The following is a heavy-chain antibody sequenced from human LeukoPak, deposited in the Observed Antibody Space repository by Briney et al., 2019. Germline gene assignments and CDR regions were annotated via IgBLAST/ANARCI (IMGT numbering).Heavy chain of an antibody. Sequence: PGGSLRLSCAASRFTFSNYAMHWVRQAPGKGLEWVSSISSSSSYMYYADSMRGRFTISRDSAQNSLYLQMNGLKAEDTAVYYCARDSGLLPIVTYYFDSWGQGTLVTVSS. CDR2: ISSSSSYM. J-gene: IGHJ4*02. CDR3: ARDSGLLPIVTYYFDS. CDR1: RFTFSNYA. V-gene: IGHV3-21*01. D-gene: IGHD3-22*01.